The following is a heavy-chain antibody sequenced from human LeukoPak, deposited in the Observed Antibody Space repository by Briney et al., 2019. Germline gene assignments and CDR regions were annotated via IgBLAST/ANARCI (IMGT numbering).Heavy chain of an antibody. Sequence: GGSLRLSCVVSGFTFSESWMSWVRQAPGKGLEWVAVISYDGSNKYYADSVKGRFTISRDNSKNTLYLQMNSLRAEDTAVYYCAREIEGFDYWGQGTLVTVSS. J-gene: IGHJ4*02. CDR2: ISYDGSNK. V-gene: IGHV3-30*19. CDR3: AREIEGFDY. CDR1: GFTFSESW.